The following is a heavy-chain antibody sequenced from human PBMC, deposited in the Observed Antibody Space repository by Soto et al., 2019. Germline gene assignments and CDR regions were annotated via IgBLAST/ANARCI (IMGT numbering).Heavy chain of an antibody. J-gene: IGHJ6*03. CDR1: GYTFTSYG. CDR2: ISAYNGNT. V-gene: IGHV1-18*01. Sequence: ASVKVSCKASGYTFTSYGISWVRQAPGQGLEWMGWISAYNGNTNYAQKLQGRVTMTTDTSTSTAYMELRSLRSDDTAVYYCSRDTDSSSWPYYYYYYMDVWGKGTTVTVSS. D-gene: IGHD6-13*01. CDR3: SRDTDSSSWPYYYYYYMDV.